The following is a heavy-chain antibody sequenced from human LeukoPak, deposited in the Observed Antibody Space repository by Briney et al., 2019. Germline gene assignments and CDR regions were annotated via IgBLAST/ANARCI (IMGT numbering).Heavy chain of an antibody. V-gene: IGHV3-30*03. CDR2: ISYDGSNK. J-gene: IGHJ6*02. D-gene: IGHD2-8*01. CDR3: AVLHYYAMDV. Sequence: GGSLRLSCVGSGFTFSSYGMHWVRQAPGKGLEWVAVISYDGSNKYYADSVKGRFTISRDNAKNSLYLQMNSLRGEDAALYYCAVLHYYAMDVWGQGTTVTVSS. CDR1: GFTFSSYG.